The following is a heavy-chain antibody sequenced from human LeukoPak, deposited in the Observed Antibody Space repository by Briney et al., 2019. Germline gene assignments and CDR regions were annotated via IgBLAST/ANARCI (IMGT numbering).Heavy chain of an antibody. CDR1: GGSIRSSSYY. CDR2: IYYTGST. Sequence: SETLSLTCTVSGGSIRSSSYYWGWIRQPPGKGLEWIGCIYYTGSTYYNPSLKSRVTISVDTSKNQFSLKLSSVTAADTAVYYCARERWSGGFDIWGQGTMVTVSS. CDR3: ARERWSGGFDI. J-gene: IGHJ3*02. V-gene: IGHV4-39*01. D-gene: IGHD4-23*01.